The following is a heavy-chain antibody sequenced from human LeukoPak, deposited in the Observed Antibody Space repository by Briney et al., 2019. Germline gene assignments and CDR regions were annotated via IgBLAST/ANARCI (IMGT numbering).Heavy chain of an antibody. CDR2: ISQSGST. Sequence: PSETLSLTCGVSGGSFSFYYWSWIRQPPGKGLEWIGEISQSGSTNYNPSLKSRVNISLDTSENQFSLKLSSVTAADTAVYYCASSPYDSSGYYGNWFDPWGQGTLVTVSS. V-gene: IGHV4-34*01. CDR1: GGSFSFYY. CDR3: ASSPYDSSGYYGNWFDP. D-gene: IGHD3-22*01. J-gene: IGHJ5*02.